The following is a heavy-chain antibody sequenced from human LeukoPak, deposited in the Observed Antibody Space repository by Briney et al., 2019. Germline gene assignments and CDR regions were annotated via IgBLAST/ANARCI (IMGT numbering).Heavy chain of an antibody. CDR3: ARERYCSSTSCQVDY. CDR2: NNSSSSYI. V-gene: IGHV3-21*01. CDR1: GFIFSTYS. Sequence: GGSLTLSCAASGFIFSTYSKLWLRQAPGEALEWVISNNSSSSYIYYADSVKGRFTISRDNAKNSLYLQMNSLRAEDTAVYYCARERYCSSTSCQVDYWGQGTLVTVSS. J-gene: IGHJ4*02. D-gene: IGHD2-2*01.